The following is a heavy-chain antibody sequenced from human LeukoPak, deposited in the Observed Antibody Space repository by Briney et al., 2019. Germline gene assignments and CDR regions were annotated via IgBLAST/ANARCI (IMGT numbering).Heavy chain of an antibody. J-gene: IGHJ6*02. Sequence: MSGGSLRLSCAASGFIFSNHDMNWVRQAPGKGLEWVSYIGSSSSDIYYSDAVEGRFTISRDNARNSLFLEMNSLSAEDTAIYYCARERHSGKWLHTYYFSAMDVWGQGTTVIVS. CDR2: IGSSSSDI. CDR1: GFIFSNHD. D-gene: IGHD3-3*01. CDR3: ARERHSGKWLHTYYFSAMDV. V-gene: IGHV3-21*01.